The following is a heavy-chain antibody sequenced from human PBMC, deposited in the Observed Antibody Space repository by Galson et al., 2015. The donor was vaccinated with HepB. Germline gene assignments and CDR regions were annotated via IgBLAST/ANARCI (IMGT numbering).Heavy chain of an antibody. Sequence: PALVKPTQTLKLTCTFSGFSLTTVVGVGWIRQPPGKALEWLALINGNEDKHYSPSLKSRLTNTKDTSKNQVVLTMMNMGPVDTATYYCAHRSLEARISIFGVVTQYKWFDPWGQGILVTVSS. D-gene: IGHD3-3*02. CDR1: GFSLTTVVG. CDR3: AHRSLEARISIFGVVTQYKWFDP. J-gene: IGHJ5*02. V-gene: IGHV2-5*01. CDR2: INGNEDK.